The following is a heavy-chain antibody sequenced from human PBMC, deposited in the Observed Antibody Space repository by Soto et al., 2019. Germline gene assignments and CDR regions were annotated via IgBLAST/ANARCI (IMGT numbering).Heavy chain of an antibody. J-gene: IGHJ4*02. Sequence: GGSLRLSCVASGFTLSTYAMSWVRQAPGKGLEWVSGVSGSGGSTYYSDSVKGRFTISRDNSKNTLYLQMNSLRAGDTAVYYCAKEQHYDILTGPIDYWGQGSLVTVSS. V-gene: IGHV3-23*01. CDR2: VSGSGGST. D-gene: IGHD3-9*01. CDR3: AKEQHYDILTGPIDY. CDR1: GFTLSTYA.